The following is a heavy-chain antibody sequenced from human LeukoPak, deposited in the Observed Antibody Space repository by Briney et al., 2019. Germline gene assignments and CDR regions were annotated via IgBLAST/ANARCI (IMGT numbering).Heavy chain of an antibody. J-gene: IGHJ5*02. V-gene: IGHV4-59*01. CDR3: ARVGGDSSGYWGFDP. CDR2: IYYSGST. CDR1: GGSISSYY. Sequence: SETLSLTCAVCGGSISSYYWSWIRQPPGKGLEWIGYIYYSGSTNYNPSLKSRVTISVDTSKNQFSLKLSSVTAADTAVYYCARVGGDSSGYWGFDPWGQGTLVTVSS. D-gene: IGHD3-22*01.